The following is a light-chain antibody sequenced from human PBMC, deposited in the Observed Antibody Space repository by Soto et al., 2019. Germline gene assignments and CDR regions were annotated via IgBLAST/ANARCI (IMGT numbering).Light chain of an antibody. V-gene: IGKV1-5*03. CDR2: KAS. CDR1: QSISSW. J-gene: IGKJ1*01. CDR3: QQYNSYSRT. Sequence: DIQMTQSPSTLSASVGDRVTITCRASQSISSWLAWYQQKPGKAPKLLIYKASSLESGVPSRFSGSGSGTEFTLTISSLQPDDFATYYCQQYNSYSRTFGQGTEVENK.